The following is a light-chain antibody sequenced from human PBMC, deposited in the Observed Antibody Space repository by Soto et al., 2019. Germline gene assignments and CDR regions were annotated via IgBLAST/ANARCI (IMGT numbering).Light chain of an antibody. V-gene: IGLV2-23*01. Sequence: QSALTQPASVSGSPGQSITISCTGTSSDVGNYNLVSWYQQHPGKAPKLMIYEDIERPSGVSDRFSGSKSGNTASLTISGLQAEDEADYYCCSYARSNLVFGTGTKLTVL. CDR3: CSYARSNLV. J-gene: IGLJ1*01. CDR1: SSDVGNYNL. CDR2: EDI.